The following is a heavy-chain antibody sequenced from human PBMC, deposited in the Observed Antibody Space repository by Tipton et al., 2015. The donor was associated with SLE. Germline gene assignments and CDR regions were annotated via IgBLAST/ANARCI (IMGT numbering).Heavy chain of an antibody. V-gene: IGHV4-38-2*02. CDR2: LYRSGST. D-gene: IGHD6-13*01. Sequence: TLSLTCAVSGYSISSGYYWGWIWQPPGKRLEWIGSLYRSGSTYYNPSLKRRVTISVDTSKNQFSLKLSFVTAADTAVYYCAGDSRNTWYFLWGRGTLVTVSS. CDR3: AGDSRNTWYFL. J-gene: IGHJ2*01. CDR1: GYSISSGYY.